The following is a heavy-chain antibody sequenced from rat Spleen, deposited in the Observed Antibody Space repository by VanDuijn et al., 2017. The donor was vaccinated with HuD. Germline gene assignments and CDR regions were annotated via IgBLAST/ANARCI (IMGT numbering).Heavy chain of an antibody. J-gene: IGHJ4*01. CDR2: ISTGGGNT. CDR3: VRYYYDDSYYVLDV. CDR1: GFTFSNYD. Sequence: EVQLVESGGGLVQPGRSLKLSCAASGFTFSNYDMAWVRQAPTKGLEWIASISTGGGNTYYRDSVKGRFTISRDDAKSTLYLQMDSLGSEDTATDYCVRYYYDDSYYVLDVWGQGASVTVSS. V-gene: IGHV5-25*01. D-gene: IGHD1-12*02.